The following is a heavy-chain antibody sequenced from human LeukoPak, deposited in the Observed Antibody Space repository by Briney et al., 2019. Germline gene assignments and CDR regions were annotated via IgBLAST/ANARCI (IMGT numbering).Heavy chain of an antibody. V-gene: IGHV1-18*01. Sequence: ASVKVSCKASGYTFTSYGISWVRQALGQGLEWMGWISAYNGNTNYAQKLQGRVTMTTDTSTSTAYMELRSLRSDDTAVYYCAGDHGGSLRAVAGTSIDSWGQGTLVTVSS. CDR3: AGDHGGSLRAVAGTSIDS. J-gene: IGHJ4*02. CDR1: GYTFTSYG. D-gene: IGHD6-19*01. CDR2: ISAYNGNT.